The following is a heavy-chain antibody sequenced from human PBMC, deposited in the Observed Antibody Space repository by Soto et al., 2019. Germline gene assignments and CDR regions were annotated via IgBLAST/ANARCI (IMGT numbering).Heavy chain of an antibody. CDR3: ARYSGSSPGSDAFDI. D-gene: IGHD1-26*01. CDR2: INPNSGGT. J-gene: IGHJ3*02. V-gene: IGHV1-2*04. CDR1: GYTFTGYY. Sequence: GASVKVSCKASGYTFTGYYMHWVRQAPGQGLEWMGWINPNSGGTNYAQKFQGWVTMTRDTSISTAYMELSRLRSDDTAVYYCARYSGSSPGSDAFDIWGQGTMVTVSS.